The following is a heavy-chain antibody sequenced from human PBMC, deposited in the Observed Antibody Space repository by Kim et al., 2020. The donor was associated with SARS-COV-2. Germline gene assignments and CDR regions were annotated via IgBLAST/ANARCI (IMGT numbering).Heavy chain of an antibody. Sequence: TYNQDSVKGRFTHARDNSKNTMYLQMNSLRAEDTALYYWAKVTDDYEYWGQGTLVTVSS. V-gene: IGHV3-23*01. D-gene: IGHD4-17*01. J-gene: IGHJ4*02. CDR3: AKVTDDYEY. CDR2: T.